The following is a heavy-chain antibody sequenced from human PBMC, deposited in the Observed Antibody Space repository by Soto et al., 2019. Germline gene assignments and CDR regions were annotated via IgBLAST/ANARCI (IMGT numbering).Heavy chain of an antibody. J-gene: IGHJ4*02. V-gene: IGHV5-10-1*01. CDR2: IDPSDSYT. D-gene: IGHD3-3*01. CDR1: GYSFTSYW. CDR3: ASPITVFGVLYL. Sequence: GESLKIACKGSGYSFTSYWISWVRQMPGKGLEWMGRIDPSDSYTNYSPSFQGHVTISADKSTSAAYLQWSSLKASDTAMYYCASPITVFGVLYLWGQGTLVTVSS.